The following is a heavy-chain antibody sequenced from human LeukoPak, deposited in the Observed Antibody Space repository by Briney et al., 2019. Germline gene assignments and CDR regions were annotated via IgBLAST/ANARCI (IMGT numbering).Heavy chain of an antibody. CDR2: IKQDGSEK. Sequence: GGSLRLSCAASGFTFSSYWMSWVRQAPGKRLEWVANIKQDGSEKYYVDSVKGRFTISRDNAKNSLYLQMNSLRAEDTAVYYCARENTLWFGELLNWFDPWGQGTLVTVSS. V-gene: IGHV3-7*03. J-gene: IGHJ5*02. CDR3: ARENTLWFGELLNWFDP. D-gene: IGHD3-10*01. CDR1: GFTFSSYW.